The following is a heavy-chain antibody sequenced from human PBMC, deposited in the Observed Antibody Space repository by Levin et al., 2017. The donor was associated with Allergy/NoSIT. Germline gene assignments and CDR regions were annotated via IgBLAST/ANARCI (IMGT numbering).Heavy chain of an antibody. CDR1: GDSTSSDDYF. V-gene: IGHV4-30-4*01. Sequence: SETLSLTCTVSGDSTSSDDYFWNWIRQPPGKGLEWIGYINYSGRTRYTPSLKSRVTISVDTSKNQFSLQLSSVTAADTAVYYCVSGMSDIYVSASYSWWGRGTLVSVSS. D-gene: IGHD3-10*01. CDR2: INYSGRT. CDR3: VSGMSDIYVSASYSW. J-gene: IGHJ4*02.